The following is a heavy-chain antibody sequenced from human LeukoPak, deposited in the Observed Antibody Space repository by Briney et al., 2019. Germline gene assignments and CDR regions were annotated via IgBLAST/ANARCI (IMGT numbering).Heavy chain of an antibody. Sequence: PGGSLRLSCAASGFTFSSYSMNWVRQAPGQGLEWVGRIKSKTDGGTTDYAAPVKGRFTISRDDSKNTLYLQMNSLKTEDTAVYYCTTHGLDIVATITRYWGQGTLVTVSS. CDR1: GFTFSSYS. CDR3: TTHGLDIVATITRY. D-gene: IGHD5-12*01. J-gene: IGHJ4*02. V-gene: IGHV3-15*01. CDR2: IKSKTDGGTT.